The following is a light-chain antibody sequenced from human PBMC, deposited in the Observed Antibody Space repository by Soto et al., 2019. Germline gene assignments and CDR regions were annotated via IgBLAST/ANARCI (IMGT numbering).Light chain of an antibody. CDR3: SSDAGISNVI. CDR2: EVT. CDR1: SSDVGGYDY. V-gene: IGLV2-8*01. Sequence: QSALTQPPSASGSPGQSVTISCTGTSSDVGGYDYVSWYQQQSGKAPKLIIYEVTNRPSGVPDRFSGSKSGNTASLTVSGLQAEDEAGYYCSSDAGISNVIFGAGTKVTVL. J-gene: IGLJ1*01.